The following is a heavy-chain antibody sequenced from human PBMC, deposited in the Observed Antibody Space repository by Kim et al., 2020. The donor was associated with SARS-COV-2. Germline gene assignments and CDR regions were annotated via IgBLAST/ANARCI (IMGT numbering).Heavy chain of an antibody. CDR1: GFTFSYYA. D-gene: IGHD5-12*01. J-gene: IGHJ5*02. CDR3: AKGVKGEMASHNWLDP. CDR2: ISVSGGST. V-gene: IGHV3-23*01. Sequence: GGSLRLSCAASGFTFSYYAMTWVRQAPGKGLEWVSTISVSGGSTYYADSVKGRFTISRDNSQNTLYLQMNSLRAEDTAVYYCAKGVKGEMASHNWLDPWGQGTLFTVTS.